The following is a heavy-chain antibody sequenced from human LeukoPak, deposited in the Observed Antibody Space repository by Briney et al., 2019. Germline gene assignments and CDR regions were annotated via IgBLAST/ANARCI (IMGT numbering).Heavy chain of an antibody. Sequence: KSGGSLRLSCASSGFSFSSYSLTWVRQAPGKGLEWVSSTSSTSTFIYYANSVKGRFTISRDNAKSSLYLQMNSLSGEDTATYYCATVPSDWYLRGAVMDVWGQGTTVTVSS. J-gene: IGHJ6*02. V-gene: IGHV3-21*01. D-gene: IGHD6-19*01. CDR2: TSSTSTFI. CDR3: ATVPSDWYLRGAVMDV. CDR1: GFSFSSYS.